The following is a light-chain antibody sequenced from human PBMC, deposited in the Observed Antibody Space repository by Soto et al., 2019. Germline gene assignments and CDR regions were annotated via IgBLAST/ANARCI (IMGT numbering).Light chain of an antibody. CDR2: GAS. Sequence: EIVLTQSPGTLSLSPGERATLSCRASQSVSSSYLAWYQQKTGQAPRLLIYGASSRATGIPDRFSGSGSGTDFTLTISRLEPEEVAVDYCQQYGSSPLTFGQGTRLEIK. J-gene: IGKJ5*01. CDR1: QSVSSSY. CDR3: QQYGSSPLT. V-gene: IGKV3-20*01.